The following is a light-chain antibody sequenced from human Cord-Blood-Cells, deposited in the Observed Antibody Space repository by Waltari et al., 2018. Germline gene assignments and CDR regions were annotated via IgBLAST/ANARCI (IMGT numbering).Light chain of an antibody. CDR2: KAS. Sequence: DIQMTQYPSTQSASVGDRVTITCQASQSITNWFAWYQQKPGKAPKLLIYKASILESGVPSMFSGSGSTTEFPLTISSLQPDDVATYYCQQYGNYWTFGQGTKVEIK. CDR3: QQYGNYWT. V-gene: IGKV1-5*03. J-gene: IGKJ1*01. CDR1: QSITNW.